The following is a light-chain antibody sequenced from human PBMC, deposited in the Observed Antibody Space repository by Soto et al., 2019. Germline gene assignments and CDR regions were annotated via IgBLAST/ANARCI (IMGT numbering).Light chain of an antibody. CDR1: SSDVGAYSY. V-gene: IGLV2-14*01. Sequence: QSALTQPASVSWSPCQAITISCTGTSSDVGAYSYVSWYQQHPGKAPKLMIYDVSNRPSGVSNRFSGSKSGNTASLTISGLQAEDEADYYCSSYRSRSTLYVFGTGTKVTVL. CDR3: SSYRSRSTLYV. J-gene: IGLJ1*01. CDR2: DVS.